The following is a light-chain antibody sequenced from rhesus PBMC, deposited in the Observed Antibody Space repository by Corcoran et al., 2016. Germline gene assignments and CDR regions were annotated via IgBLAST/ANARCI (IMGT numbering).Light chain of an antibody. CDR2: AAS. J-gene: IGKJ3*01. CDR3: QQGYNTPFT. V-gene: IGKV1-18*01. Sequence: DIQMTHSPSSLSASVGDKVTITCRASQGISSWLAWYQHKPGKAPKLLLYAASSLQSGVPSRFSVSGSGTDYTLTLSSLQPEDFATYYCQQGYNTPFTFGPGTKLDIK. CDR1: QGISSW.